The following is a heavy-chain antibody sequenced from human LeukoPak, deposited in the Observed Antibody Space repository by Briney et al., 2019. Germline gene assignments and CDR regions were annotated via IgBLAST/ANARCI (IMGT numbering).Heavy chain of an antibody. CDR2: IRSTVYGGTT. J-gene: IGHJ3*02. CDR3: ARRTIAAANGFDI. V-gene: IGHV3-49*04. D-gene: IGHD6-13*01. CDR1: GFTFGDYA. Sequence: PGGSLRLSCTASGFTFGDYALTWVRQAPGKGLEWVGFIRSTVYGGTTEYAASVKGRFTISRDDSKSIAYLQVNSLKTEDTAVYYCARRTIAAANGFDIWGQGTLVTVSS.